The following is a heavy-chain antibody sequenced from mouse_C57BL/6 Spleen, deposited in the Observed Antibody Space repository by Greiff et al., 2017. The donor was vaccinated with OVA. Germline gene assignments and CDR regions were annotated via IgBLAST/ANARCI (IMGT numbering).Heavy chain of an antibody. V-gene: IGHV10-1*01. CDR2: IRSKSNNYAT. CDR3: VRQRGYYYAMDY. J-gene: IGHJ4*01. Sequence: EVQVVESGGGLVQPKGSLKLSCAASGFSFNTYAMNWVRQAPGKGLEWVARIRSKSNNYATYYADSVKDRFTISRDDSESMLYLQMNNLKTEDTAMYYCVRQRGYYYAMDYWGQGTSVTVSS. CDR1: GFSFNTYA.